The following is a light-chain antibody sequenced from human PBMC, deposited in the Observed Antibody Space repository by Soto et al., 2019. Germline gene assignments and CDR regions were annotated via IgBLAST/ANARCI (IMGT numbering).Light chain of an antibody. CDR3: QQANSFPRT. V-gene: IGKV1-12*01. CDR2: SES. Sequence: DIQMTQSPSSVSASVGDRVTITCRASQGFSTWLAWYRRKPGRAPELLIYSESRLHSGVPSRFSGSGSGTDFTLTISSLQPEDFATYYCQQANSFPRTFGGGTEVEIK. J-gene: IGKJ4*01. CDR1: QGFSTW.